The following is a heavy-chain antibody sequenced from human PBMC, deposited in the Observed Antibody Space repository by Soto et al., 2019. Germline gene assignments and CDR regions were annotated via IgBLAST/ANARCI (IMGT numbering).Heavy chain of an antibody. V-gene: IGHV3-23*01. CDR3: AKSYYGSGSYLGIDY. Sequence: GGSLRLSCAASGFTFSSYAMSWVRQAPGKGLEWVSAISGSGGSTYYADSVKGRFTISRDNSKNTLYLQMNSLRAEDTAVYYCAKSYYGSGSYLGIDYRGQGTLVTVSS. CDR2: ISGSGGST. CDR1: GFTFSSYA. D-gene: IGHD3-10*01. J-gene: IGHJ4*02.